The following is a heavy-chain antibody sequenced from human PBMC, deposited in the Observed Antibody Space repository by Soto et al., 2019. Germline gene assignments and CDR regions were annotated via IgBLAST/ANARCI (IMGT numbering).Heavy chain of an antibody. V-gene: IGHV3-23*01. CDR1: GFTFINYA. D-gene: IGHD2-2*01. CDR3: ASEVLGSTSRPDWWYFDL. J-gene: IGHJ2*01. Sequence: EVQLLESGGGLVQPGGSLRLSCVGSGFTFINYAMNWVRQTPGKGLEWVSTISGGGDRTFDADTVKGRFTISRDNSKKTVKLQMSRMRADKTAIYSGASEVLGSTSRPDWWYFDLWGRCTLVTVSS. CDR2: ISGGGDRT.